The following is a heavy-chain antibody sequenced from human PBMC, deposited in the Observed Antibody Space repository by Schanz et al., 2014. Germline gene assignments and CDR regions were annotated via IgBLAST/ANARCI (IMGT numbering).Heavy chain of an antibody. V-gene: IGHV1-18*01. D-gene: IGHD3-9*01. CDR3: ARDAADFYDILTEEDY. J-gene: IGHJ4*02. CDR2: ISAYNGNT. Sequence: QVQLVQSGAEVKKPGASVKVSCKASGYTFTSYGISWVRQAPGQGLEWMGWISAYNGNTKYPQKLQGRVTMTTDTSTSTGYMELRSLRSDDTAVYYCARDAADFYDILTEEDYWGQGTLGTVSS. CDR1: GYTFTSYG.